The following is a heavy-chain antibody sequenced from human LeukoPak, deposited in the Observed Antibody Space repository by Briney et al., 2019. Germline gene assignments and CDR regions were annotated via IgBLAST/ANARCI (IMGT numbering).Heavy chain of an antibody. CDR2: IYTSGST. CDR3: ATLYGGGYFDY. CDR1: AVSISSYY. J-gene: IGHJ4*02. V-gene: IGHV4-4*07. Sequence: SETLSLTCTVSAVSISSYYWSWIRQPAGKGLEWIGRIYTSGSTNYNPSLKSRVTISVDKSKNQFSLKRSSVTAADTAVYYCATLYGGGYFDYWGQGTLVTVSS. D-gene: IGHD3-10*02.